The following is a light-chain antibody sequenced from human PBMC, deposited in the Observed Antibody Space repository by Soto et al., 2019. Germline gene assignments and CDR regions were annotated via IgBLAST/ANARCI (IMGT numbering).Light chain of an antibody. CDR1: QSIRNY. CDR2: GAS. J-gene: IGKJ5*01. CDR3: QQYGSSPVT. Sequence: EIVLTPSPATLSLSPVERATLSCRASQSIRNYLAWYQQKPGQAPRLLIYGASSRATGIPDRFSGSGSGTDITLTISRLEPEDFAVYYCQQYGSSPVTFGQGTRLEI. V-gene: IGKV3-20*01.